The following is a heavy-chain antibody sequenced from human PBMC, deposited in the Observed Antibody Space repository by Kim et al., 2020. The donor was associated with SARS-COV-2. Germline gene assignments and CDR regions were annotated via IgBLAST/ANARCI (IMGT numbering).Heavy chain of an antibody. CDR2: IIPIFGTA. CDR1: GGTFSSYA. J-gene: IGHJ6*02. Sequence: SVKVSCKASGGTFSSYAISWVRQAPGQGLEWMGGIIPIFGTANYAQKFQGRVTITADESTSTAYMELSSLRSEDTAVYYCASWSDNRGPYYYGMDVWGQGTTVTVSS. CDR3: ASWSDNRGPYYYGMDV. D-gene: IGHD2-8*02. V-gene: IGHV1-69*13.